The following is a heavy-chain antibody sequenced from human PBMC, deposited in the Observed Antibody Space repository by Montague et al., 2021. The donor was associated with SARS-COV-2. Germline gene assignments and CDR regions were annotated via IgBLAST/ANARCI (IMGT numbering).Heavy chain of an antibody. V-gene: IGHV4-59*08. CDR1: GDSISNYS. Sequence: SETLSLTCSVSGDSISNYSWSWIRQSPGKGLEWIGYIYYSGSTNYNPSLTSRVTISVDTSKNQFSLTLTSVTAADTAVYYCARHFRVTTVTLPMYHYDMDVWGQGTTVTVSS. CDR3: ARHFRVTTVTLPMYHYDMDV. J-gene: IGHJ6*02. D-gene: IGHD4-11*01. CDR2: IYYSGST.